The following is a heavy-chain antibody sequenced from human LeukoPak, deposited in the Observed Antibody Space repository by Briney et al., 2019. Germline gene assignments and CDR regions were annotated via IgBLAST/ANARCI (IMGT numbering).Heavy chain of an antibody. CDR3: ASIVGATFDYFDY. Sequence: PGGSLRLSCAASGFTFSSYWMSWVRQAPGKGLEWVANIKQDGSEKYYADSVKGRFTISRDNDKNSLYLQMNSLRAEDTAVYYCASIVGATFDYFDYWGQGTLVTVSS. CDR2: IKQDGSEK. J-gene: IGHJ4*02. V-gene: IGHV3-7*01. D-gene: IGHD1-26*01. CDR1: GFTFSSYW.